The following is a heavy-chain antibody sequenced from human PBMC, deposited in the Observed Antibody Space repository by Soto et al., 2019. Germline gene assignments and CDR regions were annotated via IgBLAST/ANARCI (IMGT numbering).Heavy chain of an antibody. Sequence: EVQLVESGGGWVQPGGSLRLTCAAAGFTFTGAGMSWVRQAPGKGQEWVANVNKDGSDRYYVESLKGRFTISRDNAKNSLYLEMNSLGADHTAGYYCARGGGNFDHWGQGTLVTVSS. V-gene: IGHV3-7*04. CDR3: ARGGGNFDH. CDR1: GFTFTGAG. J-gene: IGHJ4*02. CDR2: VNKDGSDR. D-gene: IGHD3-16*01.